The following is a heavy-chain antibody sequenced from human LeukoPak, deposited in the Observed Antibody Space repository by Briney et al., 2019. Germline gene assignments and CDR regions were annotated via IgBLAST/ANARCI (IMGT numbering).Heavy chain of an antibody. CDR2: IIPILGIA. Sequence: PVKVSCKASGGTFISYTISWVRQAPGQGLEWMGRIIPILGIANYAQKFQGRVTITADKSTSTAYMELSSLRSEDTAVYYCARGGSVTTVTTRHYYYYGMDVWGQGTTVTVPS. CDR1: GGTFISYT. CDR3: ARGGSVTTVTTRHYYYYGMDV. V-gene: IGHV1-69*02. J-gene: IGHJ6*02. D-gene: IGHD4-17*01.